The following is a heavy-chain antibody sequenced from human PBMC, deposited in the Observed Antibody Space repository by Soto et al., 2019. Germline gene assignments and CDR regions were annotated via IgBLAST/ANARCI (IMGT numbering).Heavy chain of an antibody. Sequence: GASVKVSCKASGYTFTSYGISWVRQAPGQGLEWMGWISAYNGNTNYAQKLQGRVTMTTDTSTSTAYMELRSLRSDDTAVYYCAREQVLRYFDWLPREDXFDPWRQATLVTVSS. CDR2: ISAYNGNT. CDR3: AREQVLRYFDWLPREDXFDP. CDR1: GYTFTSYG. V-gene: IGHV1-18*01. J-gene: IGHJ5*02. D-gene: IGHD3-9*01.